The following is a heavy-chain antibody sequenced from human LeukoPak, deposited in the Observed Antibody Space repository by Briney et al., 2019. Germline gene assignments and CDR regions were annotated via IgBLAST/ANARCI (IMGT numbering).Heavy chain of an antibody. J-gene: IGHJ3*02. CDR2: ISHDGSNK. CDR3: VKDWYRGFDI. D-gene: IGHD6-13*01. V-gene: IGHV3-30-3*02. CDR1: GFTVSSYA. Sequence: PGGSLRLSCAASGFTVSSYAIRWVRQAPGKGLGWVAIISHDGSNKYYAYSVKDRFTMSRDNCKNTLYLQVSSLRAEDTAIYYWVKDWYRGFDIWGQGTMVTVSS.